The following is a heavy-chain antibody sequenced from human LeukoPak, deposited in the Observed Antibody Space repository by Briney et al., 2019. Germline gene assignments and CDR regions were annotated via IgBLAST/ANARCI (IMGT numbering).Heavy chain of an antibody. CDR3: AKARGRDGYKDELDY. CDR1: EFTFSSCA. CDR2: ISGSGGST. V-gene: IGHV3-23*01. D-gene: IGHD5-24*01. J-gene: IGHJ4*02. Sequence: PGGSLRLSCAASEFTFSSCAMSWVRQAPGEGLEWVSVISGSGGSTYYADSVKGRFTISRDNSKNTLYLQMNSLRAEDTVVYYCAKARGRDGYKDELDYWGQGTLVTVCS.